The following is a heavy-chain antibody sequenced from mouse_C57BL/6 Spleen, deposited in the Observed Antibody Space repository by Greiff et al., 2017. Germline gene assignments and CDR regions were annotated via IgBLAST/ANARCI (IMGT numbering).Heavy chain of an antibody. D-gene: IGHD2-5*01. J-gene: IGHJ3*01. V-gene: IGHV1-69*01. CDR3: ASRDYSNYFAD. CDR1: GYTFTSYW. CDR2: IDPSDSYT. Sequence: VQLQQPGAELVMPGASVKLSCTASGYTFTSYWMHWVKQRPGQGLEWIGEIDPSDSYTNYNQKFKGKSTLTADKSSNTAYLQLSSLTSEDSAVYYCASRDYSNYFADWGPGTLVTVSA.